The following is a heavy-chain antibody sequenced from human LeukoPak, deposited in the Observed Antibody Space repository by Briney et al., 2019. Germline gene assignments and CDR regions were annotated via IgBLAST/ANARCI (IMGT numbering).Heavy chain of an antibody. V-gene: IGHV3-13*01. D-gene: IGHD1-1*01. CDR2: IGTASDT. CDR3: ARGPPRGKYYYMDV. J-gene: IGHJ6*03. CDR1: GFTFSSFD. Sequence: GESLRLSCAASGFTFSSFDMHCVRQPTGQGLEWDSTIGTASDTYYPGSVEGRFTLSRDNAKNSLYLQMNSLTAGDTAVYYCARGPPRGKYYYMDVWGKGTTVTVSS.